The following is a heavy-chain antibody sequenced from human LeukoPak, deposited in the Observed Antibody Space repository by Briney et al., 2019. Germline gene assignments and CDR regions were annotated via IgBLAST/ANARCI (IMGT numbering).Heavy chain of an antibody. V-gene: IGHV4-39*07. CDR1: GGSISSSSYY. J-gene: IGHJ4*02. D-gene: IGHD5-18*01. CDR3: ARGVRYKVFFDY. CDR2: INHSGST. Sequence: SETLSLTCTVSGGSISSSSYYWGGIRHPPGKGLEWIGEINHSGSTNYNPSLKSRVTISVDTSKNQFSLKLSSVTAADTAVYYCARGVRYKVFFDYWGQGTLVTVSS.